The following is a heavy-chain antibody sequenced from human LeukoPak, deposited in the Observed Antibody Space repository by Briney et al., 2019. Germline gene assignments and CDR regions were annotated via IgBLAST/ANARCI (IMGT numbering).Heavy chain of an antibody. CDR2: IYFIGIT. J-gene: IGHJ6*03. CDR1: GGSISSSSYY. Sequence: SETLSLTCTVSGGSISSSSYYWGWIRRPPGKGLEWIGSIYFIGITYYNPSLKSRITISVDTSKNQLSLKLNSVIAADTAVYYCARVKKGDYMDVWGKGTTVTVSS. D-gene: IGHD3-16*01. CDR3: ARVKKGDYMDV. V-gene: IGHV4-39*07.